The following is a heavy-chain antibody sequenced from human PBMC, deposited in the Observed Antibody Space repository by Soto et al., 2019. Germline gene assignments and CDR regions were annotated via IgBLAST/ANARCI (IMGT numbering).Heavy chain of an antibody. CDR1: GDSINSDDFY. V-gene: IGHV4-31*03. D-gene: IGHD3-3*01. Sequence: SETLSLTCIVSGDSINSDDFYWTWIRQHPGKVLDWIGYISYSGNNYYNPSLKSRVTISIDTSTNQFSLSLSSVTAADTAVYYCASLKTIFGVINQSWFDPWGQGTLVTVSS. CDR3: ASLKTIFGVINQSWFDP. J-gene: IGHJ5*02. CDR2: ISYSGNN.